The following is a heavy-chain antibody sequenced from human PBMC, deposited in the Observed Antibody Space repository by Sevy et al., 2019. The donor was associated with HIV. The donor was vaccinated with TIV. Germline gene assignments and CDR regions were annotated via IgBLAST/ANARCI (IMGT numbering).Heavy chain of an antibody. CDR2: IKQDGSEK. CDR1: GFTFSSYW. J-gene: IGHJ3*02. CDR3: AREVRYYDFWSGYYRRPDAFDI. V-gene: IGHV3-7*01. D-gene: IGHD3-3*01. Sequence: GESLKISCAASGFTFSSYWMSWVRQAPGKGLEWVANIKQDGSEKYYVDSVKGRFTISRDNAKNSLYLQMNSLRAEDTAVYYCAREVRYYDFWSGYYRRPDAFDIWGQGTMVTVSS.